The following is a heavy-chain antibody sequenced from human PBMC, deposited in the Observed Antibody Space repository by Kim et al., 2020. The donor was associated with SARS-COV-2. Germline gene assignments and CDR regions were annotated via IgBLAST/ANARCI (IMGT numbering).Heavy chain of an antibody. D-gene: IGHD6-13*01. V-gene: IGHV3-30*18. CDR1: GFTFSSYG. J-gene: IGHJ4*02. CDR3: AKDEVKSWYFPTDVDY. CDR2: ISYDGSNK. Sequence: GGSLRLSCAASGFTFSSYGMHWVRQAPGKGLEWVAVISYDGSNKYYADSVKGRFTISRDNSKNTLYLQMNSLRAEDTAVYYCAKDEVKSWYFPTDVDYWGQGTLVTVSS.